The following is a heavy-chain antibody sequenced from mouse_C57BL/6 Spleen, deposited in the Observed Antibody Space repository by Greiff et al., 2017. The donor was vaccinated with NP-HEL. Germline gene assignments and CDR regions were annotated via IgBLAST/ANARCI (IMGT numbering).Heavy chain of an antibody. V-gene: IGHV5-6*01. J-gene: IGHJ1*03. Sequence: EVKLMESGGDLVKPGGSLKLSCAASGFTFSSYGMSWVRQTPDQRLEWVATISSGGSYTYYPDSVKGRFTISRDNAKNTLYLQMSSLKSEDTAMYYCASPIYDGYYEGYFDVWGTGTTVTVSS. CDR1: GFTFSSYG. CDR2: ISSGGSYT. D-gene: IGHD2-3*01. CDR3: ASPIYDGYYEGYFDV.